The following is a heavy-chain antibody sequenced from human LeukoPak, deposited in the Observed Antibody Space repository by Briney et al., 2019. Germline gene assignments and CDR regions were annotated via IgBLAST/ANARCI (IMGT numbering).Heavy chain of an antibody. CDR1: GGSFSGFC. J-gene: IGHJ4*02. D-gene: IGHD5-24*01. CDR3: ARGLGGGMGPPPRY. Sequence: SETLSLTCAVYGGSFSGFCWSWIRQPPGKGLEWIGEINHSGSTNYNPSLKSRVTISVDTSKNQFSLKLSSVTAADTAVYYCARGLGGGMGPPPRYWGQGTLVTVSS. CDR2: INHSGST. V-gene: IGHV4-34*01.